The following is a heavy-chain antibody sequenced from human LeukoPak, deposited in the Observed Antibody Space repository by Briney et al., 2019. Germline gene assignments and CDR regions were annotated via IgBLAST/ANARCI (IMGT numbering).Heavy chain of an antibody. D-gene: IGHD6-6*01. CDR1: GYTFTGYY. V-gene: IGHV1-2*02. J-gene: IGHJ3*02. Sequence: ASVKVSCKASGYTFTGYYIHWVRQAPGQGLEWMGWIYPYSGDTNYAQNFQGRVTMTRDTSISTAYMELSSLKSDDTAVYYCARDRNSGSSLDIWGQGTMLTVSP. CDR3: ARDRNSGSSLDI. CDR2: IYPYSGDT.